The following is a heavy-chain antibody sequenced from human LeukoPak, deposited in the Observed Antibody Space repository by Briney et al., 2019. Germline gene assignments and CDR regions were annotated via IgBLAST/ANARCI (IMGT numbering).Heavy chain of an antibody. V-gene: IGHV1-18*01. CDR2: ISAYNGNT. J-gene: IGHJ4*02. CDR3: ARVKDYYDSSGYYLSYFDY. CDR1: GDTFTSYG. Sequence: ASVKVSCKASGDTFTSYGISWVRQAPGQGLEWMGWISAYNGNTNYAQKLQGRVTMTTDTSTSTAYMELRSLRSDDTAVYYCARVKDYYDSSGYYLSYFDYWGQGTLVTVSS. D-gene: IGHD3-22*01.